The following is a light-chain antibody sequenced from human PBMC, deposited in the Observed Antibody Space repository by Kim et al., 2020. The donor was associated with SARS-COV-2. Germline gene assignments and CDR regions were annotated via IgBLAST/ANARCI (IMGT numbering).Light chain of an antibody. CDR2: EVS. V-gene: IGLV2-23*02. Sequence: GQSITFSCTGTSSDVGGYNLGSWYQQHPGQAPKLMIYEVSKRPSGVSNRFSGSKSGNTASLTISGLQAEDEADYYCCSYAGSSTLVFGGGTQLTVL. CDR1: SSDVGGYNL. J-gene: IGLJ2*01. CDR3: CSYAGSSTLV.